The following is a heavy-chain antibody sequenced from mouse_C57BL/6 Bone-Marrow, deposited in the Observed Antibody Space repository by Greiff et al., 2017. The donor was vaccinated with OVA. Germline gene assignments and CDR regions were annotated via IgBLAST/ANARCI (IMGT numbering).Heavy chain of an antibody. D-gene: IGHD4-1*01. V-gene: IGHV1-39*01. CDR2: INPNYGTT. J-gene: IGHJ3*01. CDR1: GYSFTDYN. CDR3: ARGGAPGRGAWFAY. Sequence: VQLQQSGPELVKPGASVKISCTASGYSFTDYNMNWVKQSNGKSLEWIGVINPNYGTTSYNQKFKGKATLTVDQSSSKAYMQLNSLTSEDSAVYYCARGGAPGRGAWFAYWGQGTLVTVSA.